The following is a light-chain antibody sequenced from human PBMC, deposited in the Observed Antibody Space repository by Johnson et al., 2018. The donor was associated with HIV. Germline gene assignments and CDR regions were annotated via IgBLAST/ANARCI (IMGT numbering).Light chain of an antibody. V-gene: IGLV1-51*01. CDR1: SSNIENNY. Sequence: QSILTQPPSVSAASGQKVDISCSGSSSNIENNYLSWYQQLPHTAPKLLIYDNNKRPSEIPDRFSGSKSGTSATLGITGLQTGDEADFYCGTWDSSLSGYVFGTGTKVTVL. CDR2: DNN. J-gene: IGLJ1*01. CDR3: GTWDSSLSGYV.